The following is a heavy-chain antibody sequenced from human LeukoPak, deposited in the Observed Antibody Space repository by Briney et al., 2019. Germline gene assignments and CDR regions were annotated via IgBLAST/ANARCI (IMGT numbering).Heavy chain of an antibody. D-gene: IGHD3-22*01. V-gene: IGHV5-51*01. Sequence: GESLKISCKGSGYSFTSYWIGWVRQMPGKGLEWMGIIYPGDSDTRYSPSFQGQVTISADKYISTAYLQWSSLKASDTAMYYCARPNLDYYDSSGPDAFDIWGQGTMVTVSS. CDR3: ARPNLDYYDSSGPDAFDI. CDR2: IYPGDSDT. J-gene: IGHJ3*02. CDR1: GYSFTSYW.